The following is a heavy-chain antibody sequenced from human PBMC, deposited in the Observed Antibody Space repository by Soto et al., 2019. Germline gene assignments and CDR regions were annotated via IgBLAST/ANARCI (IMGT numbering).Heavy chain of an antibody. J-gene: IGHJ5*02. Sequence: SETLSLTCTVSGGSISSSSYYWGWIRQPPGKGLEWIGSIYYSGSTYYNPSLKSRVTISVDTSKNQFSLKLSSVTAADTAVYYCASPKIAFYNWFDPWGQGTLVTVSS. V-gene: IGHV4-39*01. CDR3: ASPKIAFYNWFDP. D-gene: IGHD3-3*02. CDR1: GGSISSSSYY. CDR2: IYYSGST.